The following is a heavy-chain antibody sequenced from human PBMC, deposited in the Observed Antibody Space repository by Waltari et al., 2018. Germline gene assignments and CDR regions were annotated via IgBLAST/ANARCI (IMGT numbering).Heavy chain of an antibody. CDR1: GFTFSSYG. CDR2: IRYDGSNK. J-gene: IGHJ6*02. D-gene: IGHD3-9*01. V-gene: IGHV3-30*02. Sequence: VQLVESGGGVVQPGGSLRLSCAASGFTFSSYGMHWIRQAPGKGLEWVAFIRYDGSNKYYADSVKGRFTISRDNSKNTLYLQMNSLRAEDTAVYYCAKSGDDILTGRQSVYYYYGMDVWGQGTTVTVSS. CDR3: AKSGDDILTGRQSVYYYYGMDV.